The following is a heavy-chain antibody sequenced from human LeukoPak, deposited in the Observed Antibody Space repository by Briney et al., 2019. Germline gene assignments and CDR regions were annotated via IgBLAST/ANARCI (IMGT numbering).Heavy chain of an antibody. J-gene: IGHJ4*02. CDR1: GYTFTSYG. CDR2: INPNSGGT. CDR3: ARVVRYSYGPVDY. Sequence: ASVKVSCKASGYTFTSYGISWVRQAPGQGLEWMGWINPNSGGTNYAQKFQGRVTMTRDTSISTAYMELSRLRSDDTAVYYCARVVRYSYGPVDYWGQGTLVTVSS. V-gene: IGHV1-2*02. D-gene: IGHD5-18*01.